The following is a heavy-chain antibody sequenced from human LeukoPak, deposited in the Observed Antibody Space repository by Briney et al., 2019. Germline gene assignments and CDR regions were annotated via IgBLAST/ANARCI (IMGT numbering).Heavy chain of an antibody. J-gene: IGHJ6*03. V-gene: IGHV3-23*01. CDR1: GFTFSSDA. Sequence: PGGSLRLSCAASGFTFSSDAMSWVRQAAGKGLGWVSAISGRGGRTYYADSLKGRVTISRENSKNTLYLQMNTVRAQDSAVYYCAKAGGSSSSMGGNYFYMDVWGKGTTVTVSS. CDR2: ISGRGGRT. D-gene: IGHD6-6*01. CDR3: AKAGGSSSSMGGNYFYMDV.